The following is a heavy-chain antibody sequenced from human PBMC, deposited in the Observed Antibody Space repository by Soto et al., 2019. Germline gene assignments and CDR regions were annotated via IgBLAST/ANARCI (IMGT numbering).Heavy chain of an antibody. J-gene: IGHJ4*02. D-gene: IGHD3-16*01. CDR2: ISYDGSNK. Sequence: QVQLVESGGGVVQPGRSLRLSCAASGFTFSSYGMHWVRQAPGKGLEWVAVISYDGSNKYYADSVKGRFTISRDNSKNTLYVQMNSLRAEDTAVYYCAKDRGRTVLDYWGQGTLVTVSS. CDR3: AKDRGRTVLDY. CDR1: GFTFSSYG. V-gene: IGHV3-30*18.